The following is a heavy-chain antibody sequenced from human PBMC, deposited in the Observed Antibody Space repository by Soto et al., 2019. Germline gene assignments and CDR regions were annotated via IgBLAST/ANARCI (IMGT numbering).Heavy chain of an antibody. V-gene: IGHV3-30-3*01. Sequence: GGSLRLSCAASGFTFSSYAMHWVRQAPGKGLEWVAVISYDGSNKYYADSVKGRFTISRDNSKNTLYLQMNSLRAEDTAVYYCARVRGYDSPPDYWGQGTLVTVSS. J-gene: IGHJ4*02. CDR2: ISYDGSNK. D-gene: IGHD3-22*01. CDR1: GFTFSSYA. CDR3: ARVRGYDSPPDY.